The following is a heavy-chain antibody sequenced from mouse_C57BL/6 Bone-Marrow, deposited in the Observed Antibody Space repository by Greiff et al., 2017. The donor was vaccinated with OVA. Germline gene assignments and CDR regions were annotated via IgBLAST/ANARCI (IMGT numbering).Heavy chain of an antibody. J-gene: IGHJ2*01. CDR1: GYTFTSYD. D-gene: IGHD1-1*01. CDR3: AIRGVYYSGSYYFDD. Sequence: QVQLKESGPELVKPGASVKLSCKASGYTFTSYDINWVKQRPGQGLEWIGWIYPRDGSTKYNEKFKGKATLTVDTSSSTAYMERHSLTSEDSAVYFGAIRGVYYSGSYYFDDWGTGTTLTVSS. CDR2: IYPRDGST. V-gene: IGHV1-85*01.